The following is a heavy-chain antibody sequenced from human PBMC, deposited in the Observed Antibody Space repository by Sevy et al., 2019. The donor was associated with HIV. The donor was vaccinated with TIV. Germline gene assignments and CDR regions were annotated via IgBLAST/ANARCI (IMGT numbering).Heavy chain of an antibody. CDR3: ARASGPTVGAYFDS. D-gene: IGHD3-10*01. CDR1: GYSFSAYF. CDR2: ISPNSGGT. Sequence: ASVKVSCKASGYSFSAYFLHWVRQAPGQGLEWMGRISPNSGGTVYAQKFRGRVTMTRDTSSTTAYMELTRLKSDDTALYYCARASGPTVGAYFDSWGQGALVNVSS. J-gene: IGHJ4*02. V-gene: IGHV1-2*06.